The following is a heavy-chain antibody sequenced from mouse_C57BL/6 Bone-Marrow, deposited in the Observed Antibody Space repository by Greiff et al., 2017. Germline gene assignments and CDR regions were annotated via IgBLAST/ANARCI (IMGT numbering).Heavy chain of an antibody. CDR3: ARQDYYGSSYSWFAY. J-gene: IGHJ3*01. Sequence: EVQLVESGGDLVKPGGSLKLSCAASGFTFSSYGMSWVRQTPDKRLEWVATISSGGSYTYYPDSVKGRFTISSDNARNTLYLQMSSLKSDDTAMYYCARQDYYGSSYSWFAYWGQGTLVTVSA. D-gene: IGHD1-1*01. V-gene: IGHV5-6*01. CDR2: ISSGGSYT. CDR1: GFTFSSYG.